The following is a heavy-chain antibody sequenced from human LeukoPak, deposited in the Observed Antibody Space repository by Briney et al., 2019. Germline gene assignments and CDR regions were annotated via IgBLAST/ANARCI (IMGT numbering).Heavy chain of an antibody. D-gene: IGHD5-24*01. V-gene: IGHV1-2*02. CDR2: INPISGGT. CDR1: GYTFTGYY. J-gene: IGHJ4*02. CDR3: AGVDGYGYYVGY. Sequence: ASVKVSCKTSGYTFTGYYMRWVRQAPGQGLEWMGWINPISGGTNYAQKFQGRVTMTRDTSISTAYMELTRLRFADTAMYDGAGVDGYGYYVGYWGQGTLVTVSS.